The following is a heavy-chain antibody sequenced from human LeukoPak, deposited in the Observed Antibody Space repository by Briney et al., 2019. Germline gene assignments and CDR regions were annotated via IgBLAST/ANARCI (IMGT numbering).Heavy chain of an antibody. CDR3: ARDPTTVVTTPYYFDF. CDR2: INDRGQT. D-gene: IGHD4-23*01. V-gene: IGHV4-34*01. J-gene: IGHJ4*02. CDR1: GGSFSGYH. Sequence: KASETLSLTCAVHGGSFSGYHWNWIRQSPGKGLEWIGEINDRGQTNYNPSLESRLTISVDASKKQFYLKLNSVTAADTAVYYCARDPTTVVTTPYYFDFWGQGTMVTVSS.